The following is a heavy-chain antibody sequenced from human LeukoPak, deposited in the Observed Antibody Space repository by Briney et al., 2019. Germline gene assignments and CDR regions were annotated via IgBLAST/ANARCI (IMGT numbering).Heavy chain of an antibody. Sequence: GASVKVSCKASGYTFTSYDINWVRQATGQGLEWMGMINPSDTSTTYAQKFQGRVTMTRDMSTSTVYMDLTSLRSGDTAVYYCARDPGYGYYNKAFDYWGQGTLVTVSS. V-gene: IGHV1-46*01. CDR1: GYTFTSYD. CDR2: INPSDTST. CDR3: ARDPGYGYYNKAFDY. J-gene: IGHJ4*02. D-gene: IGHD4-17*01.